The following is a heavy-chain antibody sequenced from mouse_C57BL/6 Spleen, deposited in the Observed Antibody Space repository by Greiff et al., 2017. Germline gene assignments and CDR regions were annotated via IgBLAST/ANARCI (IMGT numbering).Heavy chain of an antibody. J-gene: IGHJ2*01. Sequence: QVQLKESGAELVRPGTSVKVSCKASGYAFTNYLIEWVKQRPGKGLEWIGEINPGSGGTNYNEKFKGKATLTADKSSSTVYMQLSSLTSEDSAVYFCARDCNYDYWGQGTTLTVSS. CDR1: GYAFTNYL. CDR3: ARDCNYDY. V-gene: IGHV1-54*01. CDR2: INPGSGGT. D-gene: IGHD2-1*01.